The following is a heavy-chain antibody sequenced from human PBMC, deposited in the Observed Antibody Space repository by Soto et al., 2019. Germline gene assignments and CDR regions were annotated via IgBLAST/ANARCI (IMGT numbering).Heavy chain of an antibody. J-gene: IGHJ4*02. CDR3: ARAEIVVP. Sequence: TGGALRLPCAGSGFTFSRDWILWVRQVPGKGLVLVSRINSDGSSTSYADSVKGRFTISRDNAKNTLYLQMNSLRAEDTAVYYCARAEIVVPWGQGTLVTVSS. CDR1: GFTFSRDW. D-gene: IGHD3-22*01. V-gene: IGHV3-74*01. CDR2: INSDGSST.